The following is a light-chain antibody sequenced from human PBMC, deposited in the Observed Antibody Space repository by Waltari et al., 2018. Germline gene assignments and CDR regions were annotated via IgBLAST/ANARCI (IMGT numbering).Light chain of an antibody. J-gene: IGKJ1*01. CDR3: QNHERLPAT. V-gene: IGKV3-20*01. Sequence: ELLLTQSPGTLSLSPGERATLSCRASQRIGKYLVWYQQKPGQAPRLLMYEASRRATGIPDMFSGSGSGTDFSLTISRLEPEDFAVYYCQNHERLPATFGQGTKVEIK. CDR1: QRIGKY. CDR2: EAS.